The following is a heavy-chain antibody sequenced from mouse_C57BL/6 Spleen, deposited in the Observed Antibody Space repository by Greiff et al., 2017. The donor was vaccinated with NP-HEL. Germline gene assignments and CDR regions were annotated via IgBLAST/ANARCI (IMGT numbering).Heavy chain of an antibody. CDR2: IKPGSGGT. Sequence: QVQLQQSGAELVRPGTSVKVSCKASGYAFTNYLIEWVKQRPGQGLEWIGVIKPGSGGTNYNEKFKGKATLTADKSSSTAYMQLSSLTSEDSAVYFCARSNPYYFDYWGQGTTLTVSS. V-gene: IGHV1-54*01. CDR3: ARSNPYYFDY. CDR1: GYAFTNYL. J-gene: IGHJ2*01.